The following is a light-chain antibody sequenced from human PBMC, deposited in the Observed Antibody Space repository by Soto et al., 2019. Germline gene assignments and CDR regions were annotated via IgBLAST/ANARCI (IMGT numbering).Light chain of an antibody. CDR3: QQYVSSPWT. Sequence: EIVLTQSPGTLSLSPGERATLSCRASQSISSSYLAWCQQKPGQAPRPLIYGASSRATGIPDRFSGSGSGTDFTLTISRLEPEDFAVYYCQQYVSSPWTFGQGTKVEIK. CDR2: GAS. J-gene: IGKJ1*01. CDR1: QSISSSY. V-gene: IGKV3-20*01.